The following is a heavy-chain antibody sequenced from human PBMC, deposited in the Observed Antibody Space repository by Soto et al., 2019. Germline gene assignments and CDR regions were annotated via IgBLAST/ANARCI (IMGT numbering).Heavy chain of an antibody. D-gene: IGHD1-26*01. Sequence: GGSLRLSCAASGFIFSDYAMSWVRQAPGKGLEWVSVVSGSGGSTYYPDSVKGRFTISRDNSKNTLYLQMNSLRAEDTAVYFFASQWELLNYFDYWGQGALVTVSS. CDR3: ASQWELLNYFDY. CDR2: VSGSGGST. V-gene: IGHV3-23*01. CDR1: GFIFSDYA. J-gene: IGHJ4*02.